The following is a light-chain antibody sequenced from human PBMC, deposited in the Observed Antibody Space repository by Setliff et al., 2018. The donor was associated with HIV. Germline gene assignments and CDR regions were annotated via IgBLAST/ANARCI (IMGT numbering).Light chain of an antibody. CDR2: DVS. CDR1: SSDVGGYNY. CDR3: SSYTASSTLV. J-gene: IGLJ3*02. Sequence: QSALTQPASVSGSPGQSITISCTGSSSDVGGYNYVSWYQQHPGKAPKLMIYDVSQRPSGVSDRFSGSKSGITASLTISGPQPEDESDYYCSSYTASSTLVFGGGTKVTVL. V-gene: IGLV2-14*03.